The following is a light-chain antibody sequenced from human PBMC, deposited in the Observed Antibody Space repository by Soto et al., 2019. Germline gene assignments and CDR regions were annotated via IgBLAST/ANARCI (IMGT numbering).Light chain of an antibody. CDR3: QQYSKTTWT. Sequence: ELVLTQSPGTLSLSPGEKATLSCRASQSVISNYLAWYQQKPGQAPRLLIYGASNRATGIPDRFSGSGSETDFTLTISRLEPTDFAVYYCQQYSKTTWTFGQGTKVDIK. J-gene: IGKJ1*01. CDR1: QSVISNY. V-gene: IGKV3-20*01. CDR2: GAS.